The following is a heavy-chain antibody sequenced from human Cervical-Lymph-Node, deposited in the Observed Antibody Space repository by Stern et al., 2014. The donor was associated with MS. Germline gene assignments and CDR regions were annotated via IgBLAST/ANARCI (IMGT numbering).Heavy chain of an antibody. V-gene: IGHV4-31*03. CDR1: GGSINSGGYY. D-gene: IGHD3-22*01. CDR2: IYYTGSA. CDR3: ARGARYSDSSGYYFYFDY. J-gene: IGHJ4*02. Sequence: QVQLQESGPGLVKPSQTLPLTCTVSGGSINSGGYYWSWIRQYPGKGLEWIGYIYYTGSAYYDPSLKSRLSMSIDTSKNQFSLNLNSVTAADTAVYYWARGARYSDSSGYYFYFDYWGQGTLVTVSS.